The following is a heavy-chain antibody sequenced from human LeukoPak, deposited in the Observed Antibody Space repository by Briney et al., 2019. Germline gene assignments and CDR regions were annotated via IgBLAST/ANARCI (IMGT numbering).Heavy chain of an antibody. CDR2: INSDGSST. J-gene: IGHJ4*02. CDR1: GFTFSSYW. Sequence: AGGSLRLSCAASGFTFSSYWMHWVRQAPGKGLVWVSRINSDGSSTSYADSVKGRFTISRDNSKNTLYLQMNSLRAEDTAVYYCAKGYRSGSGWYFDYWGQGTLVTVSS. D-gene: IGHD6-19*01. CDR3: AKGYRSGSGWYFDY. V-gene: IGHV3-74*01.